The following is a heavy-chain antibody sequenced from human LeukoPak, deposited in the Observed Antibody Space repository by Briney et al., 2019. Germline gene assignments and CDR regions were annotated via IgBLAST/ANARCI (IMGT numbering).Heavy chain of an antibody. Sequence: GGSLRLSCAASGFTFSSYSMNWVCQAPGKGLEWVSSISSSSSYIYYADSVKGRFTISRDNAKNSLYLQMNSLRAEDTAVYYCARDPTIFGVVIIQNDYWGQGTLVTVSS. D-gene: IGHD3-3*01. CDR3: ARDPTIFGVVIIQNDY. CDR2: ISSSSSYI. CDR1: GFTFSSYS. V-gene: IGHV3-21*01. J-gene: IGHJ4*02.